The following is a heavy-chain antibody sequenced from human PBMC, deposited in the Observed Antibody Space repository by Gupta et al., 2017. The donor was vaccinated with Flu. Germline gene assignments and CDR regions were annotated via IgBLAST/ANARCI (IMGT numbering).Heavy chain of an antibody. Sequence: EVQLVESGGTWVKPGGSLRLSCAVSGLTFRDAWMSWVRQAPGKGLEWVGRIKSKDDGEATDYIAPVKGRFTLSRDDSRNIVYLQMLSLKTEDTGVYFCTTDLWDPTMGPRGPDYWGQGTLVTVSP. CDR3: TTDLWDPTMGPRGPDY. CDR1: GLTFRDAW. J-gene: IGHJ4*02. V-gene: IGHV3-15*02. CDR2: IKSKDDGEAT. D-gene: IGHD1-26*01.